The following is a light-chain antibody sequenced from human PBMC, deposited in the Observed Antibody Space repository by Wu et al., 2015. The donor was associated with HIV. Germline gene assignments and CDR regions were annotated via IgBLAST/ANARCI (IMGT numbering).Light chain of an antibody. CDR1: QSVSSNY. CDR3: QQYGSSPGYT. V-gene: IGKV3-20*01. Sequence: EIVLTQSPGTLSLSPGERATLSCRASQSVSSNYLAWYQQKPGQAPRLLIYGASSRATGIPDRFSGSGSGTDFTLTISRLKPEDVAVYYCQQYGSSPGYTFGQGTKVEIK. J-gene: IGKJ2*01. CDR2: GAS.